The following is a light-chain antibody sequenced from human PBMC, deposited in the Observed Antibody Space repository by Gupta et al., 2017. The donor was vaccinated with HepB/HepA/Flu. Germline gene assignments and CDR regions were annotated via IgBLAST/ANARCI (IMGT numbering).Light chain of an antibody. V-gene: IGKV3-11*01. CDR3: QQRSVWPPIT. CDR1: RSITTS. CDR2: DAV. J-gene: IGKJ5*01. Sequence: EIVLTQSPDTLSLSPGERGTLSCRASRSITTSLAWYQVKEGQSPRLIIYDAVKRAAGIPARFSGSGSGTDFTLTIDSLEPADVALYYCQQRSVWPPITFGQGTQVEI.